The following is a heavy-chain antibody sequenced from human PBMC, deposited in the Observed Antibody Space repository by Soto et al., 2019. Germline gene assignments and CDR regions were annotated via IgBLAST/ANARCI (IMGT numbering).Heavy chain of an antibody. D-gene: IGHD5-18*01. CDR3: ARRAGYSYGYDYYYYMDV. J-gene: IGHJ6*03. CDR1: GFTFSDFY. Sequence: GGSLRLSCAASGFTFSDFYMSWIRQAPGKGLESVSYITNSGNTIYYADSVKGRFTISRDSAKNSLYLQMNSLRAEDTAVYYCARRAGYSYGYDYYYYMDVWGTGTTVTVSS. V-gene: IGHV3-11*01. CDR2: ITNSGNTI.